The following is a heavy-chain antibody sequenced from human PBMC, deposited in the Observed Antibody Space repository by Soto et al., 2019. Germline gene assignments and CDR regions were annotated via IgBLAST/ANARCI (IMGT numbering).Heavy chain of an antibody. CDR1: GYSFTTYG. Sequence: QVQLVQSGGEVKKPGASVKVSCKTSGYSFTTYGISWVRQPPGQGLEWMGWISAYKGNTNYAQKLQDRVTMTTDTSTSTAYMELRSLRSDDTAVYYCAREGPAPYYYYGMDVWGQGSTVTVSS. V-gene: IGHV1-18*01. J-gene: IGHJ6*02. CDR3: AREGPAPYYYYGMDV. CDR2: ISAYKGNT.